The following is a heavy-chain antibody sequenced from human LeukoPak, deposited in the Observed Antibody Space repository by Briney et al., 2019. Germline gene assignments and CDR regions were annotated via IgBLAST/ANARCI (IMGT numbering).Heavy chain of an antibody. D-gene: IGHD2-2*01. V-gene: IGHV3-13*01. CDR2: IGTAGDT. Sequence: PGGSLRLSCAASGFTFSSYDMHWVRQATGKGLEWVSAIGTAGDTYYPGSVKGRFTISRDNSENKLFLQMNSLRVDDTALYYCAKDIRYEDYAFDIWGQGTMVTVSS. CDR3: AKDIRYEDYAFDI. CDR1: GFTFSSYD. J-gene: IGHJ3*02.